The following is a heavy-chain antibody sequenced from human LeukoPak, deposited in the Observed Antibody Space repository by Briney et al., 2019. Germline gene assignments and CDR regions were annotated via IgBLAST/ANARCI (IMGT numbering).Heavy chain of an antibody. V-gene: IGHV3-21*01. J-gene: IGHJ5*02. Sequence: PGGSLRLSCAASGFTFSSYSMNWVRQAPGKGLEWVSSISSSSSYIYYADSVKGRFTISRDNAKNSLYLQMNSLRAEDTAVYYCARDATHSSSLPDWFDPWGQGTLVTVSS. CDR2: ISSSSSYI. CDR1: GFTFSSYS. CDR3: ARDATHSSSLPDWFDP. D-gene: IGHD6-13*01.